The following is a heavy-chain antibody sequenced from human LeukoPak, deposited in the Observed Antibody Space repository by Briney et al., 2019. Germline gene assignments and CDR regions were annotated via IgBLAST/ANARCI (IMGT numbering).Heavy chain of an antibody. Sequence: QASETLSLTCAVYGGYFSGYYWSWIRQPPGKGLEWIGEINHSGSTNYNPSLKSRVTISVDTSKNQFSLKLSSVTAADTAVYYCARGVLRFFRSGYYRGHWFDPWGQGTLVTVSS. V-gene: IGHV4-34*01. CDR3: ARGVLRFFRSGYYRGHWFDP. CDR2: INHSGST. D-gene: IGHD3-3*01. CDR1: GGYFSGYY. J-gene: IGHJ5*02.